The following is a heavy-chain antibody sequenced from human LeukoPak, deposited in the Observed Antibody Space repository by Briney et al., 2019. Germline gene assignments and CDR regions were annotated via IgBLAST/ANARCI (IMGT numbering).Heavy chain of an antibody. J-gene: IGHJ6*03. Sequence: GGSLRLSCAASGFTFSSYSMSWVRQAPGKGLEWVSSISSSSSTNYADSVKGRFTISRDNAKNSLYLQMNSLRAEDTTVYYCARSAPAAAGTGPMDVWGKGTTVTVSS. V-gene: IGHV3-21*01. CDR1: GFTFSSYS. CDR3: ARSAPAAAGTGPMDV. CDR2: ISSSSST. D-gene: IGHD6-13*01.